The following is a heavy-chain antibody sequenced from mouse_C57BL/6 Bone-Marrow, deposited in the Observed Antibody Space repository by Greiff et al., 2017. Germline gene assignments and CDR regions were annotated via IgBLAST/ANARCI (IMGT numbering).Heavy chain of an antibody. D-gene: IGHD2-3*01. V-gene: IGHV1-62-2*01. J-gene: IGHJ3*01. CDR3: ARLCYDGYPAWFAY. CDR1: GYTFTEYT. Sequence: VQLQQSGAELVKPGASVKLSCKASGYTFTEYTIHWVKQRSGQGLEWIGWFYPGSGSIKDNEKFKDKATFTADKSSSTVYMGLSRLTSEDSAVYFWARLCYDGYPAWFAYWGQGTLVTVSA. CDR2: FYPGSGSI.